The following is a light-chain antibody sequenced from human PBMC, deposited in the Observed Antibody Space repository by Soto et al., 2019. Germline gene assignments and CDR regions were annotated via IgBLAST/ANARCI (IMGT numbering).Light chain of an antibody. CDR1: QSINIS. CDR3: QQSDRVPLT. CDR2: ATS. Sequence: DIQMTQSPSSLSASVGDRVTITCRASQSINISLNWYQQKPGKAPKLLIYATSSLQSGVPSRFSGSGSGTDFTLTISNPQHEDFGTYYCQQSDRVPLTFGGGTKVEIK. J-gene: IGKJ4*01. V-gene: IGKV1-39*01.